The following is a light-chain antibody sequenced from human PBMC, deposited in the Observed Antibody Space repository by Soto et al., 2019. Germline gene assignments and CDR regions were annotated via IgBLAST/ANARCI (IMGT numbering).Light chain of an antibody. J-gene: IGKJ1*01. CDR1: QSVISNY. CDR2: GAS. CDR3: QQRSNWPPT. Sequence: EIVLTQSPGTLSLSPGEGATLSCRASQSVISNYLAWFQQKPGQAPRLLIYGASSRATGIPARFSGSGSGTDFTLTISSLEPEDFAVYYCQQRSNWPPTFGQGTKVDI. V-gene: IGKV3D-20*02.